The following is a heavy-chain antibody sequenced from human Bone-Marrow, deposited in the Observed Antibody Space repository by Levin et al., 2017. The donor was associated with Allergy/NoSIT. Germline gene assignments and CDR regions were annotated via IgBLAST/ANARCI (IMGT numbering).Heavy chain of an antibody. CDR2: ISYDGTDK. CDR3: TRTGVEVAGPFDY. J-gene: IGHJ4*02. CDR1: GFTFRAFA. Sequence: GGSLRLSCATSGFTFRAFAMHWVRQAPGKGLEWVASISYDGTDKYYADSVRGRFTVSRDNSKTTLYLQMNSLRAEDSAVYYCTRTGVEVAGPFDYWGQGTLVTVSS. D-gene: IGHD5-24*01. V-gene: IGHV3-30-3*01.